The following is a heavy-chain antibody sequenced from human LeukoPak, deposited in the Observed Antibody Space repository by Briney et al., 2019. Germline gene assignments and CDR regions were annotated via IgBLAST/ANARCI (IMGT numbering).Heavy chain of an antibody. V-gene: IGHV4-59*08. Sequence: SETLSLTCTVSGGSISNYYWSWIRQPPGKGLEWIGYIYYSGSTNHNPSLKSRVTISVDTSKNQFSLKLSSVTAADTAVYFCARQVDSSGWCLDYWGQGTLVTVSS. CDR3: ARQVDSSGWCLDY. D-gene: IGHD6-19*01. J-gene: IGHJ4*02. CDR2: IYYSGST. CDR1: GGSISNYY.